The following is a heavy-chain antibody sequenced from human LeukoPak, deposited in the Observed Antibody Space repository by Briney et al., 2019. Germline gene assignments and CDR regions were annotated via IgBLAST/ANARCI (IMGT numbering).Heavy chain of an antibody. CDR2: INHSRST. Sequence: SSETLSLTCAVYGGSFSGYYWSWIRQPPGKGLEWIGEINHSRSTNYNPSLKSRVTISVDTSKNQFSLKLSSVTAADTAVYYCARVGTMVRGVMSGFDPWGQGTLVTVSS. V-gene: IGHV4-34*01. CDR3: ARVGTMVRGVMSGFDP. J-gene: IGHJ5*02. CDR1: GGSFSGYY. D-gene: IGHD3-10*01.